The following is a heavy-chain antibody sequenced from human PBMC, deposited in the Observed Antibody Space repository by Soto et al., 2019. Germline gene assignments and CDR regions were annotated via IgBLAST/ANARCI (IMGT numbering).Heavy chain of an antibody. Sequence: QVQLVQSGAEVKKPGSSVKVSCKASGGTFSSYAISWVRQAPGQGLEWMGGIIPIFGTANYAQKFQGRVTITADESTSTAFMELSSLRSEDTAVYYCARGNMDRGGPSAAFGPWGQGTLVTVSS. CDR1: GGTFSSYA. V-gene: IGHV1-69*01. D-gene: IGHD2-2*03. CDR2: IIPIFGTA. J-gene: IGHJ5*02. CDR3: ARGNMDRGGPSAAFGP.